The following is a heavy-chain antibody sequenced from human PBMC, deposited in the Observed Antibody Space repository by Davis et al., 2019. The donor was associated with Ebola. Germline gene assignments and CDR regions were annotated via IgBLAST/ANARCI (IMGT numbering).Heavy chain of an antibody. CDR2: VNRDGSEK. D-gene: IGHD2-2*01. J-gene: IGHJ3*02. V-gene: IGHV3-7*03. CDR1: GFTFSSYS. CDR3: ARDGCSSTSCYVQSAFDI. Sequence: GESLKISCAASGFTFSSYSMNWVRQAPGKGLEWVANVNRDGSEKYYVGSVRGRFTISRDNAKNSLSLQMNSLRAEDTAVYYCARDGCSSTSCYVQSAFDIWGQGTMITVSS.